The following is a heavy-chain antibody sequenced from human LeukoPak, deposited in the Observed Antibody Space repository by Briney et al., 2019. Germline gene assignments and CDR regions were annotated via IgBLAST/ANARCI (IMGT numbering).Heavy chain of an antibody. Sequence: PSETLSLTCTVSGASISSYYWTWIRQPPGQGLEWIGYMSYRGSTNYRTTNYNPSLRSRVTISEDTSQKQFSLELRSVTAADTAVYYCARGIADRYNWFDPWGQGILVTVSS. J-gene: IGHJ5*02. V-gene: IGHV4-59*08. CDR1: GASISSYY. D-gene: IGHD6-13*01. CDR2: MSYRGSTNYRTT. CDR3: ARGIADRYNWFDP.